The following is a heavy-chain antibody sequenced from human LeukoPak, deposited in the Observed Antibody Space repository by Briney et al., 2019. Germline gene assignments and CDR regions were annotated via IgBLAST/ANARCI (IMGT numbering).Heavy chain of an antibody. Sequence: PGGSLRLSCVATGFTFDEHTIHWVRQRPGKGLEWVSLVTWEGFAFYGDSVKGRFTVSRDRKENSVSLQMNSLNPEDSAVYFCVRDALPHCASSSCYQFDYWGQGTLVTVSS. CDR2: VTWEGFA. V-gene: IGHV3-43*01. CDR3: VRDALPHCASSSCYQFDY. D-gene: IGHD2-2*01. CDR1: GFTFDEHT. J-gene: IGHJ4*02.